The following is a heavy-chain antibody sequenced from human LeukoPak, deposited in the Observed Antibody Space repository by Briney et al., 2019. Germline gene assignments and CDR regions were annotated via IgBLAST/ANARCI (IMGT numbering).Heavy chain of an antibody. V-gene: IGHV3-7*01. CDR3: ARARGYYGSGTFDY. Sequence: TGGSLRLSCAASGFTFSSYWMSWVRQAPGKGLEWVPNIKQDGSEKYYVDSVKGRFTISRDNAKNSLYLQMNSLRAEDTAVYYCARARGYYGSGTFDYWGQGTLVTVSS. J-gene: IGHJ4*02. CDR1: GFTFSSYW. CDR2: IKQDGSEK. D-gene: IGHD3-10*01.